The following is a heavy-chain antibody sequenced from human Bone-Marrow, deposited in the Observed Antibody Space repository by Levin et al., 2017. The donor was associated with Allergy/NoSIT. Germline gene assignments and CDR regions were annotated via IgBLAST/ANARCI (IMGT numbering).Heavy chain of an antibody. J-gene: IGHJ4*02. CDR2: ISSSSSYI. CDR1: GFTFSSYS. Sequence: GGSLRLSCAASGFTFSSYSMNWVRQAPGKGLEWVSSISSSSSYIYYADSVKGRFTISRDNAKNSLYLQMNSLRAEDTAVYYCASDGYYYDSSSGYWGQGTLVTVSS. CDR3: ASDGYYYDSSSGY. V-gene: IGHV3-21*01. D-gene: IGHD3-22*01.